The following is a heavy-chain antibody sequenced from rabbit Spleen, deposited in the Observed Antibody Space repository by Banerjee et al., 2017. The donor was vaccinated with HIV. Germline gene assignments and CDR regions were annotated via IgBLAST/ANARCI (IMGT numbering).Heavy chain of an antibody. D-gene: IGHD1-1*01. V-gene: IGHV1S45*01. CDR1: GFDFSGGYW. Sequence: QEQLVESGGGLVQPEGSLTLTFTASGFDFSGGYWVCWGRQAPGKGLEWIGCISTDNGITWYASWAKGRFSISRTSSTTVTLQMTSLTAADTAAYFCARDPACASSSGYNIPYLWGQGTLVTVS. J-gene: IGHJ4*01. CDR2: ISTDNGIT. CDR3: ARDPACASSSGYNIPYL.